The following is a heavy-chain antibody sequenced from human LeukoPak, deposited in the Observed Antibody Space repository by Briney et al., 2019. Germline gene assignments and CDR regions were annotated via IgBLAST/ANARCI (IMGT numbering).Heavy chain of an antibody. V-gene: IGHV4-59*01. D-gene: IGHD3-3*01. CDR2: IYYSGST. CDR3: ARVKIKGGITIFKKYHYMDV. Sequence: PSETLSLTCTVSGGSISSYYWSWIRQPPGKGLEWIGYIYYSGSTNYNPSLKSRVTISVDTSKNQFSLKLSSVTAADTAVYYCARVKIKGGITIFKKYHYMDVWGKGTTVTVSS. CDR1: GGSISSYY. J-gene: IGHJ6*03.